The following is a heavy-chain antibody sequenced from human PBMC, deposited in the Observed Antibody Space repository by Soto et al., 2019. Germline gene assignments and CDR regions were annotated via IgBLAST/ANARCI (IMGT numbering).Heavy chain of an antibody. Sequence: QLQLQESGPGLVKPSETLSLTCTVSGGSISSRGYYWGWIRQPPGKGLEWIGTIYYSGSTYYNPSLNSRVPISVDTSKNQFSLKLSSVTAADTAVYYCATSNWFDPWGQGTLVTVSS. V-gene: IGHV4-39*01. CDR1: GGSISSRGYY. CDR3: ATSNWFDP. CDR2: IYYSGST. J-gene: IGHJ5*02.